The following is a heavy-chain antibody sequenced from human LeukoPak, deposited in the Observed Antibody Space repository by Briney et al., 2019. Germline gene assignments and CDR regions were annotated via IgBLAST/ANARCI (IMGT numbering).Heavy chain of an antibody. CDR1: GGSISSGGYY. V-gene: IGHV4-31*03. CDR2: IYYSGST. Sequence: SQTLSLTCTVSGGSISSGGYYWSWIRQHPGKGLEWIGYIYYSGSTYYNPPLKSRVTISVDTSKNQFSLKLSSVTAADTAVYYCARQLLVNYYMDVWGKGTTVTVSS. D-gene: IGHD6-13*01. J-gene: IGHJ6*03. CDR3: ARQLLVNYYMDV.